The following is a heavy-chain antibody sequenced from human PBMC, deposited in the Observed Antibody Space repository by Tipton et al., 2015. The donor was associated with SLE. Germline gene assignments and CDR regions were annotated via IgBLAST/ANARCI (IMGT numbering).Heavy chain of an antibody. CDR2: IYYSGST. D-gene: IGHD1-26*01. CDR3: ARTGRVGSYARSDY. CDR1: GGSISSYY. V-gene: IGHV4-59*12. J-gene: IGHJ4*02. Sequence: TLSLTCTVSGGSISSYYWSWIRQPPGKGLEWIGYIYYSGSTNYNPSLKSRVTISVDTSKNQFSLKLSSVTAADTAVYYCARTGRVGSYARSDYWGQGTLVTVSS.